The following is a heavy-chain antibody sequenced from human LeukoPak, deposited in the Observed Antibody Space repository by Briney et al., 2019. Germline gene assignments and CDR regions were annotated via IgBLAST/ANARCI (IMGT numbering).Heavy chain of an antibody. CDR2: IHPGDSDP. CDR3: VRHGLGSSWFGFDY. Sequence: GASPNISCKGSGYIFTTYLLGWVRPLPRKGLELMGIIHPGDSDPRYSPSLQGQITISADKSISTAYLQWSSLKASDSAMYYCVRHGLGSSWFGFDYWGQGTLVTVSS. CDR1: GYIFTTYL. D-gene: IGHD6-13*01. V-gene: IGHV5-51*01. J-gene: IGHJ4*02.